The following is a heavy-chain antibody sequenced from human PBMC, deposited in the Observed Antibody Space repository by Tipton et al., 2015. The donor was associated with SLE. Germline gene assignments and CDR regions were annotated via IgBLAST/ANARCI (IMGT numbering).Heavy chain of an antibody. V-gene: IGHV4-39*07. CDR1: GGSISSSSYY. J-gene: IGHJ3*02. CDR3: AREYKTQYDILTGYYGAAFDI. CDR2: IYYSGST. D-gene: IGHD3-9*01. Sequence: TLSLTCTVSGGSISSSSYYWGWIRQPPGKGLEWIGSIYYSGSTYYNPSLKGRVTISVDTSKNQFSLKLSSVTAADTAVYYCAREYKTQYDILTGYYGAAFDIWGQGTMVTVSS.